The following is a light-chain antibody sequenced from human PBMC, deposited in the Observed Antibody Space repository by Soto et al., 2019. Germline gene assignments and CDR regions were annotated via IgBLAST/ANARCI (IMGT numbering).Light chain of an antibody. V-gene: IGKV3-20*01. CDR2: GAS. CDR1: QTISNTF. Sequence: EIVLTQSPGTLSLSPGERATLSCRASQTISNTFLARYQQRPGQAPRLLIYGASGRAAGIPDRFSGSGSGTDFTLSISRLEPEDFAVYYCQQYGVSPTFGGGTKVEIK. J-gene: IGKJ4*01. CDR3: QQYGVSPT.